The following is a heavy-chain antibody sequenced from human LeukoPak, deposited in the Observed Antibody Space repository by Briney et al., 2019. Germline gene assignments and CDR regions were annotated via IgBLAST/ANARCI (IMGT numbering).Heavy chain of an antibody. CDR2: ISDIGSI. CDR3: AGHHPRNTVDF. V-gene: IGHV4-59*08. CDR1: GGSISSYY. J-gene: IGHJ4*02. D-gene: IGHD2/OR15-2a*01. Sequence: SETLSLTCAVYGGSISSYYWSWIRQPPGKGLEWIAYISDIGSINSNPPLKSRVTISLDTSKNQFSLKLSSVTAADTAVYYCAGHHPRNTVDFWGQGTLVTVSS.